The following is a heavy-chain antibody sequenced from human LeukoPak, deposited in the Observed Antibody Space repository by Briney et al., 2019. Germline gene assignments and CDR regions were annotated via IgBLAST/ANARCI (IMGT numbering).Heavy chain of an antibody. CDR3: ARAEVAGSPGPFDY. D-gene: IGHD2-15*01. Sequence: SETLSLTCAVYGGSFSGYYWSWIRQPPGKGLEWIGEINHSGSTNYNPSLKSRVTISVDTSKNQFSLKLSSVTAADTAVYYCARAEVAGSPGPFDYWGQRTLVTVCS. CDR2: INHSGST. V-gene: IGHV4-34*01. CDR1: GGSFSGYY. J-gene: IGHJ4*02.